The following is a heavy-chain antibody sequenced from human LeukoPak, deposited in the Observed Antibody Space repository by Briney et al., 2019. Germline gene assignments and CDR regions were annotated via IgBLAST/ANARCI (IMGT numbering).Heavy chain of an antibody. Sequence: GASVKVSCKASGYTFTSYDINCVRQATGQGLEWMGWTNPNSGNTGYAQKFQGRVTMTRNTSISTAYMELSSLRSEDTAVYYCARFNYDFWSGYYWYYYYYMDVWGKGTTVTVSS. CDR2: TNPNSGNT. D-gene: IGHD3-3*01. CDR3: ARFNYDFWSGYYWYYYYYMDV. J-gene: IGHJ6*03. CDR1: GYTFTSYD. V-gene: IGHV1-8*01.